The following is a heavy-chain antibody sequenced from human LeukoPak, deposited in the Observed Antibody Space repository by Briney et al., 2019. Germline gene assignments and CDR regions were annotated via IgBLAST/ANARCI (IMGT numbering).Heavy chain of an antibody. CDR2: INHSGST. V-gene: IGHV4-34*01. J-gene: IGHJ4*02. CDR1: GGSFSGYY. Sequence: PSETLSLTCAVYGGSFSGYYWSWIRQPPGKGLEWIGEINHSGSTNYNPSLKSRVTISVDTSKNQFSLKLSSVTAADTAVYYCARGWFGEYLDFWGQGTLVTVSS. CDR3: ARGWFGEYLDF. D-gene: IGHD3-10*01.